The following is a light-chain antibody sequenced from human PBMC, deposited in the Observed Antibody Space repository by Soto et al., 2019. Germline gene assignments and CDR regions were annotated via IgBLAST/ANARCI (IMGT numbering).Light chain of an antibody. CDR1: QDIGTY. V-gene: IGKV1-8*01. J-gene: IGKJ4*01. Sequence: AIRMTQSPSSFSASTGDRVSITCRATQDIGTYLAWYQQIPGKAPKLLIYDASTLQTGVPSRFSGSGSGTDFTLTISSLQPEDFATYYCQQLNSYPLTFGGGTKVDI. CDR3: QQLNSYPLT. CDR2: DAS.